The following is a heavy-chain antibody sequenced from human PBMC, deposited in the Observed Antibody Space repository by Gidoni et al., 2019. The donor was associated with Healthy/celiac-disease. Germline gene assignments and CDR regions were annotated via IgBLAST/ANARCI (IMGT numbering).Heavy chain of an antibody. D-gene: IGHD3-10*01. CDR3: VKEFYGSGSYDRN. CDR2: ISSNGGST. Sequence: EVQLVESGGGLVQPGGSLRLSCSASGFTFSSYAMHWVRQAPGKGLEYVSAISSNGGSTYYADSVKGRFTISRDNSKNTLYLQMSSLRAEDTAVYYCVKEFYGSGSYDRNWGQGTLVTVSS. J-gene: IGHJ4*02. CDR1: GFTFSSYA. V-gene: IGHV3-64D*06.